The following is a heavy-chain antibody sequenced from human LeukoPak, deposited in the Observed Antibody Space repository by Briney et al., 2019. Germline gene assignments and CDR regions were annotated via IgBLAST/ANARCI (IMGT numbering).Heavy chain of an antibody. Sequence: SETLSLTCTVSGYSISSGYYWGWIRQPPGKGLEWIGSIYHSGSTYYNPSLKSRVTISVDTSKNQFSLKLSSVTAADTAVYYCARGTRDREQWRGAEIDYWGQGTLVTVSS. V-gene: IGHV4-38-2*02. D-gene: IGHD6-19*01. CDR2: IYHSGST. CDR3: ARGTRDREQWRGAEIDY. J-gene: IGHJ4*02. CDR1: GYSISSGYY.